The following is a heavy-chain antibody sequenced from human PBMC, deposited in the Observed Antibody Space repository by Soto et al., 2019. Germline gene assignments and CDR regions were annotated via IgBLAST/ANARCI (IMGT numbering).Heavy chain of an antibody. CDR3: ARARATTIDY. V-gene: IGHV4-30-4*01. Sequence: SETLSLTCTVSGGSISSGDYYWSWIRQPPGKGLEWIGYIYYSGSTYYNPSLKSRVTISVDTSRNQFSLKLSSVTAADTAVYYCARARATTIDYWGQGTLVTVSS. CDR1: GGSISSGDYY. D-gene: IGHD1-26*01. J-gene: IGHJ4*02. CDR2: IYYSGST.